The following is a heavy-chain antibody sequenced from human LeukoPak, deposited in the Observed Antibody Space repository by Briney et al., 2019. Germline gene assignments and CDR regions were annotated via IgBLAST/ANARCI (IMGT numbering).Heavy chain of an antibody. V-gene: IGHV3-23*01. J-gene: IGHJ4*02. Sequence: RGSLRLSCAASGFTFSSYAMSWVRQAPGKGLEWVSAISGSGGSTYYADSVKGRFTISRDSSKNTLYLQMNSLRAEDTAVYYCAKAPILGSGWMFDYWGQGTLVTVSS. D-gene: IGHD6-19*01. CDR2: ISGSGGST. CDR1: GFTFSSYA. CDR3: AKAPILGSGWMFDY.